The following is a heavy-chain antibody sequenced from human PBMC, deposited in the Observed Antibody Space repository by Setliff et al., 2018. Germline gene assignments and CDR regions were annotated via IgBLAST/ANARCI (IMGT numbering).Heavy chain of an antibody. V-gene: IGHV3-48*04. CDR1: GFTFSNYA. CDR3: ARDGVFYAMDF. CDR2: ISGSGSTT. D-gene: IGHD3-10*01. Sequence: GGSLRLSCSASGFTFSNYAMHWVRQAPGKGLEWVSYISGSGSTTYYADSVRGRFTIYRDNAKSSLDLQMNSLRAEDTAVYYCARDGVFYAMDFLGQGTTVTVSS. J-gene: IGHJ6*02.